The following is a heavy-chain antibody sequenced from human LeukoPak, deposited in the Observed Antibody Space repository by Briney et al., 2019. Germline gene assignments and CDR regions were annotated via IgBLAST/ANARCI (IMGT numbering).Heavy chain of an antibody. J-gene: IGHJ5*02. V-gene: IGHV3-48*01. CDR2: ISSSTNTR. Sequence: GGSLRLSCAASGFTFSTYTMNWVRQPPGKGLEWVSYISSSTNTRYYADSVKGRFTISRDNAKNSLYLQMNTLRAEDTAVYYCVRGDSSGWCLGCFDPWGQGTLVTVTS. CDR1: GFTFSTYT. D-gene: IGHD6-19*01. CDR3: VRGDSSGWCLGCFDP.